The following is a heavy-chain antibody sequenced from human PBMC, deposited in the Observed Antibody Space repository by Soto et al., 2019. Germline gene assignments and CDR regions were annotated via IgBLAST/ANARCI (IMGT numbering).Heavy chain of an antibody. V-gene: IGHV1-69*12. Sequence: QVQLVQSGAEVKKSGSSVKVARKVSGDTFSNYAINWVRRAPGQGLEWMGAIVPIFRTTNYAQKFQGRVTITADESTITAYMELSRLRSDDTATYYCAREASAPGTFREDASDIWGQGTKVTVSS. J-gene: IGHJ3*02. CDR2: IVPIFRTT. D-gene: IGHD1-7*01. CDR3: AREASAPGTFREDASDI. CDR1: GDTFSNYA.